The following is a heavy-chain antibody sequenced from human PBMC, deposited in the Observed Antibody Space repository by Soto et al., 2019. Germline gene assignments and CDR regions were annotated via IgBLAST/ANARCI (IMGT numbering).Heavy chain of an antibody. J-gene: IGHJ4*02. V-gene: IGHV2-5*01. CDR3: AHRMKSYSSGWYYPDY. D-gene: IGHD6-19*01. CDR2: IYWNDDK. Sequence: QITLKESGPTLVKPTQTLTLTCTFSGFSLSTSGVGVGWIRQPPGKALEWLALIYWNDDKRYSPSLKSRLTITKDTSKNQVVLTMTNMDPVDTATYYCAHRMKSYSSGWYYPDYWGQGTLVTVSS. CDR1: GFSLSTSGVG.